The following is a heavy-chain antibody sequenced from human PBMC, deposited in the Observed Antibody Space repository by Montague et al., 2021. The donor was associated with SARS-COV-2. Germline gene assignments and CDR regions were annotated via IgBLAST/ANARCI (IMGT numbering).Heavy chain of an antibody. D-gene: IGHD1-14*01. J-gene: IGHJ3*02. V-gene: IGHV2-5*02. CDR1: GFSLSTSGVG. CDR3: ARTYVPGAFDI. Sequence: PALVKPTQTLTLTRTFSGFSLSTSGVGVGWIRQPPGKALEWLALIYWDDDKRYSPSLKSRLTITKDTSKNQVVLTMTNMDPVDTATYYCARTYVPGAFDIWGQGTMVTVSS. CDR2: IYWDDDK.